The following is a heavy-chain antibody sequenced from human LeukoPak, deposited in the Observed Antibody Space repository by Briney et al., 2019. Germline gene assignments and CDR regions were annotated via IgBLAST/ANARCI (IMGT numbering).Heavy chain of an antibody. CDR3: ARAEYSSSKDYYYYYMDV. Sequence: GASVKVSCKASGYTFTGYYMHWVRQAPGQGLEWMGWINPNSGGTNYAQKFQGRVTMTRDTSISTAYMELSRLRSDDTAVYYCARAEYSSSKDYYYYYMDVWGKGTTVTVSS. D-gene: IGHD6-6*01. CDR1: GYTFTGYY. CDR2: INPNSGGT. J-gene: IGHJ6*03. V-gene: IGHV1-2*02.